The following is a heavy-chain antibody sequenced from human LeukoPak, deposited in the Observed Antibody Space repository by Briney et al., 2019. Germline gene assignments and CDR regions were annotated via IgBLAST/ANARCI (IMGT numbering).Heavy chain of an antibody. V-gene: IGHV1-3*01. CDR3: VRGGRVAAAGIMYY. Sequence: ASVKVSCKASGYTFTSYAMHWVRQAPGQRLEWMGWINAGNGNTKYSQKFQGRVTTTRDTSTSTVYMELSSLRSEDTAVYYCVRGGRVAAAGIMYYWGQGTLVTVSS. CDR1: GYTFTSYA. J-gene: IGHJ4*02. D-gene: IGHD6-13*01. CDR2: INAGNGNT.